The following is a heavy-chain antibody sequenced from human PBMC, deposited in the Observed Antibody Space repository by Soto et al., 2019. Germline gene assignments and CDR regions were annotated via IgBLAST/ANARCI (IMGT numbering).Heavy chain of an antibody. CDR3: ARFVADSSGWRFDY. J-gene: IGHJ4*02. V-gene: IGHV4-59*11. CDR1: GGSISGHY. D-gene: IGHD6-19*01. Sequence: SGTLFPPRRVPGGSISGHYWSWVRQPPGKGLECIGYVYYSGSTTYTPSLESRVSISVDTSKSQFSLRLTSVTAADTAVYYCARFVADSSGWRFDYWGQGTLVTVSS. CDR2: VYYSGST.